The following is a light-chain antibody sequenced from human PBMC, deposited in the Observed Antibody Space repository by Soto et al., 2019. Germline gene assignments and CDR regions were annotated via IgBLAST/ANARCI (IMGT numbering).Light chain of an antibody. J-gene: IGKJ3*01. V-gene: IGKV1-27*01. CDR1: QGISNY. Sequence: DIQMTQSPSSLSASVGDRVTITCRATQGISNYLAWYQQKPGKVPKLLIYAASTLQSGVPSRFSGSGSGTDFTLTISRLQTEDVATYYCQRYISAPFSFGLGTNVHIK. CDR2: AAS. CDR3: QRYISAPFS.